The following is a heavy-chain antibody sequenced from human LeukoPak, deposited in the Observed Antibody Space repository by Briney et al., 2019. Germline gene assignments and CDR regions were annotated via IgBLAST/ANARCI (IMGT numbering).Heavy chain of an antibody. V-gene: IGHV3-23*01. CDR1: GFTFSNHG. CDR2: ISSDGGRT. J-gene: IGHJ4*02. D-gene: IGHD5-18*01. CDR3: AKLNSYGDY. Sequence: RAGGSLRLSCAVSGFTFSNHGMSWVRQAPGKGLECVSTISSDGGRTYYADSVKGRFTISRDNSKNMVYLQMDSLRAEDTATYFCAKLNSYGDYWGQGTLVTISS.